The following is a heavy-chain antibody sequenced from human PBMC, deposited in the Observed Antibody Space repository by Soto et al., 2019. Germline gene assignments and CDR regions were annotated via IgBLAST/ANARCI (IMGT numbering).Heavy chain of an antibody. CDR3: ATMGTPATGLYYFDN. Sequence: QVQLQESGPGLEKPSQTLSLTCTVSGVSISTSSYYWSWIRQPPGKGLEWIGFMSYSGITAYNPPLKSRFTMSVDTSKSQFSLSLSFVTAADTAVYFCATMGTPATGLYYFDNWGQGTLVTVSS. J-gene: IGHJ4*02. D-gene: IGHD1-7*01. CDR2: MSYSGIT. V-gene: IGHV4-30-4*01. CDR1: GVSISTSSYY.